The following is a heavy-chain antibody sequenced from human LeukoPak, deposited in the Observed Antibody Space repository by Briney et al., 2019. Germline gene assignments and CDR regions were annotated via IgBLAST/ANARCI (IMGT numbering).Heavy chain of an antibody. J-gene: IGHJ4*02. CDR1: GFTFSSYA. CDR2: ISYDGSNK. V-gene: IGHV3-30*04. D-gene: IGHD4-17*01. Sequence: GGSLRLSCAASGFTFSSYAMHWVRQAPGKGLEWVAVISYDGSNKYYADSVKGRFTISRDNSKNTLYLQMNSLRAEDTAVYYCAGEMSPGGDYYLGDYWSQGTLVTVSS. CDR3: AGEMSPGGDYYLGDY.